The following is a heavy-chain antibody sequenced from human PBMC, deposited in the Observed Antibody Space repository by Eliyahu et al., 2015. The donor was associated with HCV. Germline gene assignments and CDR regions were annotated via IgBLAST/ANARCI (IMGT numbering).Heavy chain of an antibody. J-gene: IGHJ3*02. CDR2: ISYSGGT. CDR3: AREGGDPYLDM. Sequence: QVQLQESGPGLVKTSETLSLTCSVSGDSIISEYWNWIRQSPEKGLEWIGYISYSGGTHYNPPLRSRVTISLDTSKNQFSLNLRSVTPADTAVYYCAREGGDPYLDMWSPGTMVTVSS. CDR1: GDSIISEY. V-gene: IGHV4-59*01. D-gene: IGHD6-25*01.